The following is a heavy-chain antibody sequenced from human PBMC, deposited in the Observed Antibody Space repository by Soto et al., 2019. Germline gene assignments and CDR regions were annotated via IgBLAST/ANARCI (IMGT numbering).Heavy chain of an antibody. Sequence: GSLRLSCAASGFTFSSYSMNWVRQAPGKGLEWVSSISSSSSYIYYADSVKGRFTISRDNAKNSLYLQMNSLRAEDTAVYYCARVMVRGVSFLGGDYWGQGTLVTVSS. CDR1: GFTFSSYS. CDR3: ARVMVRGVSFLGGDY. CDR2: ISSSSSYI. J-gene: IGHJ4*02. D-gene: IGHD3-10*01. V-gene: IGHV3-21*01.